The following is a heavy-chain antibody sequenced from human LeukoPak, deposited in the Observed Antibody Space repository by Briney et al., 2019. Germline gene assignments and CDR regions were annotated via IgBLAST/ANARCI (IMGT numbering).Heavy chain of an antibody. CDR2: VYYSGNT. CDR1: GGSVSSGRYY. D-gene: IGHD3-16*01. J-gene: IGHJ4*02. CDR3: ARELGDGMTYLGY. Sequence: SETLSLTCTVSGGSVSSGRYYWNWIRQPPGKGLEWIGNVYYSGNTKYNPSLKSRVTISVDTSKNQFSLRLKSVIPADTAVYYCARELGDGMTYLGYWGQGTLVSVSS. V-gene: IGHV4-61*01.